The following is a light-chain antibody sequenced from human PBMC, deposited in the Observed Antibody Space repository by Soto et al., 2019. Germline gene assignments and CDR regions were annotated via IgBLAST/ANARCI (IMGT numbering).Light chain of an antibody. CDR2: GAS. V-gene: IGKV3-20*01. CDR1: QSVSSSY. J-gene: IGKJ1*01. CDR3: QQYGSSPPWT. Sequence: EIVLTQSPGTLSLSPGERATLSCRASQSVSSSYLAWYQQKPGQAPRLLIYGASSRATGIPDRFSGSGSGTDFTLTISRQEPEDFAVYYCQQYGSSPPWTFGQGTKVEIK.